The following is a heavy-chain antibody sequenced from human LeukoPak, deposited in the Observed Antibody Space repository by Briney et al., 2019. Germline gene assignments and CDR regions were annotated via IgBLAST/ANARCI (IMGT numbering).Heavy chain of an antibody. CDR1: GGSISSYY. Sequence: SETLSLTCSVSGGSISSYYWSWIRQPPGKGLEWIGYIYYSGSTNYNPSLKSRVITSVDTSKNQFSLKLSSVTAADTAFYYCARVYYSRSYDYWYFDLWGRGTLVTVSS. CDR3: ARVYYSRSYDYWYFDL. J-gene: IGHJ2*01. D-gene: IGHD6-13*01. V-gene: IGHV4-59*01. CDR2: IYYSGST.